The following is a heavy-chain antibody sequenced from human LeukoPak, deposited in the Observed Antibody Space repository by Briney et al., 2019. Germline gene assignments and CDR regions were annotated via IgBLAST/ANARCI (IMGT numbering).Heavy chain of an antibody. D-gene: IGHD5/OR15-5a*01. V-gene: IGHV1-69*05. CDR3: ARGVSTIKLLPYFDY. CDR2: IIPIFGTA. J-gene: IGHJ4*02. Sequence: SVKVSCKASGGTFSSYAISWVRQAPGQGLEWMGGIIPIFGTANYAQKFQGRVTITTDESTSTAYMELSSLRSEDTAVYYCARGVSTIKLLPYFDYWGQGTLVTVSS. CDR1: GGTFSSYA.